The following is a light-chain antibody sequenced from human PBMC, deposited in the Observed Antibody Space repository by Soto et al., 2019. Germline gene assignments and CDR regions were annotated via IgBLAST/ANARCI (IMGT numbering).Light chain of an antibody. CDR1: ITDVGTYNY. Sequence: QSVLTQPASVSGSPGQSITISCTGTITDVGTYNYVSWYQQHPGKAPKLIIYEVTNRPSGVSFRFSGSKSGNTASLTISDLRAEDEGDYFCSSYTTTTTWLFGGGTKLTVL. CDR2: EVT. V-gene: IGLV2-14*01. CDR3: SSYTTTTTWL. J-gene: IGLJ3*02.